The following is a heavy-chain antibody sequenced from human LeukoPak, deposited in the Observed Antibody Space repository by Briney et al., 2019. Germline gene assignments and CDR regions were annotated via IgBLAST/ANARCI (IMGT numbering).Heavy chain of an antibody. J-gene: IGHJ3*02. Sequence: PSETLSLTCTFSGASFRNYYWSWIRQPPGKGLEWIGQIDYSGTTSYGPSLKSRVTISVDTSRDQFSLKLTSMAAADTAVYYCVRHRFTMMDGAFDIWGQGTMVTVSS. CDR1: GASFRNYY. CDR3: VRHRFTMMDGAFDI. V-gene: IGHV4-59*08. D-gene: IGHD3-22*01. CDR2: IDYSGTT.